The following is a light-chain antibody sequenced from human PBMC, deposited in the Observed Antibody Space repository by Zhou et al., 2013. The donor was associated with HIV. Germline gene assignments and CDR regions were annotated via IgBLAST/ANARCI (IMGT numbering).Light chain of an antibody. CDR2: KTS. CDR3: QEYNSYSPI. J-gene: IGKJ2*01. Sequence: DIQMTQSPSTLSASVGDRITITCRASQSISGWLAWYQQKPGKAPKVLIYKTSSLESGVPSRFSGSGSGTEFTLTISSLQPDDFATYYCQEYNSYSPIFGQGTKLEIK. CDR1: QSISGW. V-gene: IGKV1-5*03.